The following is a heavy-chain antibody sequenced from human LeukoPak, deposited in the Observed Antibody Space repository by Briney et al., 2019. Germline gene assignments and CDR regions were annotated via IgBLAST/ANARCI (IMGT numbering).Heavy chain of an antibody. CDR1: GFTFSNYW. Sequence: GGSLRLSCAATGFTFSNYWMSWVRQAPGKGPEWVANIKQDGNIKQYVDSAKGRFTISRDNAQNSLYLQMNGLRGEDTAVYYCGRDMDVWGQGTTVTVSS. CDR2: IKQDGNIK. J-gene: IGHJ6*02. CDR3: GRDMDV. V-gene: IGHV3-7*01.